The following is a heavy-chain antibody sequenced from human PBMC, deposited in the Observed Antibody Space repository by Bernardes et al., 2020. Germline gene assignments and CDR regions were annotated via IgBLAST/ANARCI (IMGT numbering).Heavy chain of an antibody. CDR3: ASPPRYSSSFRYYYGMDV. J-gene: IGHJ6*04. CDR2: INHSGST. Sequence: SETLSLTCAVYGGSFSGYYWSWIRQPPGKGLEWIGEINHSGSTNYNPSLKSRVTISVDTSKNQFSLKLSSVTAADTAVYYCASPPRYSSSFRYYYGMDVWGKGTTVTVSS. CDR1: GGSFSGYY. V-gene: IGHV4-34*01. D-gene: IGHD6-6*01.